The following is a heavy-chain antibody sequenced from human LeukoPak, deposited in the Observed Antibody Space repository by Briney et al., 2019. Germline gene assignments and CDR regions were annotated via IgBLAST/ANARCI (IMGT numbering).Heavy chain of an antibody. D-gene: IGHD6-19*01. Sequence: LRLSCAASGFTFDDHTMHWVRQAPGKGLEWVSGINSKSTTIGYADSVKGRFTISRDNAKKSLYLHMNRLRPEDTALYFCANSSSVAGMNYALDVWGQGTTVTVAS. CDR3: ANSSSVAGMNYALDV. V-gene: IGHV3-9*01. CDR1: GFTFDDHT. CDR2: INSKSTTI. J-gene: IGHJ6*02.